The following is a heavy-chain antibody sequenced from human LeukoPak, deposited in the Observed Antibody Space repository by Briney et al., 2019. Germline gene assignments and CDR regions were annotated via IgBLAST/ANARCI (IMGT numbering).Heavy chain of an antibody. V-gene: IGHV4-39*07. CDR2: IYYIGTP. D-gene: IGHD3-10*01. CDR3: AKRSGSGSYYFDY. J-gene: IGHJ4*02. CDR1: GDSISRSRYY. Sequence: SETLSLTCTVSGDSISRSRYYWAWIRQPPGKGLEWIGSIYYIGTPYYNPSLQSRVTISLDRSKNQFSLKLTSVTAADTAVYYCAKRSGSGSYYFDYWGQGTLVTVSS.